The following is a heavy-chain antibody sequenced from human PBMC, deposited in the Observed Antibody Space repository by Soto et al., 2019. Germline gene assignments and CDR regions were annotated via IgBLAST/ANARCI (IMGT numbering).Heavy chain of an antibody. D-gene: IGHD2-8*02. V-gene: IGHV3-74*01. CDR2: ISPDGSDV. J-gene: IGHJ4*02. CDR1: GFPFTNYW. Sequence: PVGSLRLSCAASGFPFTNYWMYWVRPTTGKGLMWVSRISPDGSDVGYADSVEGRFTVSRDNAKNTLYLQMHSLRAEDTAMYYCACWGHIVPVAPSDFDRWGQGTLVTVSS. CDR3: ACWGHIVPVAPSDFDR.